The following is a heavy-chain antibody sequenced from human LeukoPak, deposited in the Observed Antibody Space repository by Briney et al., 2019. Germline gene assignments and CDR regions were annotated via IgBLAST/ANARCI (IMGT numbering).Heavy chain of an antibody. CDR2: ISSGGGTI. V-gene: IGHV3-48*03. J-gene: IGHJ3*02. Sequence: GSLRLSCAASGFTFSSYEMNWVRQAPGKGLEWVSYISSGGGTIYYADSVKGRFTISRDNARNSLYLQMNSLRAEDTAFYYCARDAIVNGAFNIWGQGTMVTVSS. CDR3: ARDAIVNGAFNI. CDR1: GFTFSSYE. D-gene: IGHD2/OR15-2a*01.